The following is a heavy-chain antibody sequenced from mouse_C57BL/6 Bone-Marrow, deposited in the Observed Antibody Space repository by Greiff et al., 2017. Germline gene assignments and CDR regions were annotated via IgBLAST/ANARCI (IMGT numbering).Heavy chain of an antibody. CDR3: ASSLLLLCYAVDD. CDR2: IYPGSGNT. V-gene: IGHV1-66*01. D-gene: IGHD1-2*01. Sequence: VKLMESGPELVKPGASVKISCKASGYSFTSYYIHWVTQRPGQGLEWIGWIYPGSGNTKYNEQFKGKATLTANTSSSTAYMQLSSLTSSCSSVYYCASSLLLLCYAVDDWGQGTAVTVSS. CDR1: GYSFTSYY. J-gene: IGHJ4*01.